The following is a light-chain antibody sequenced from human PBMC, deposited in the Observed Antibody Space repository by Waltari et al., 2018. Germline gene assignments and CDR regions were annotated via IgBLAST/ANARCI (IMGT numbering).Light chain of an antibody. V-gene: IGKV3-20*01. CDR3: QKYERLPAT. Sequence: EIVLTQSQVTLSLSPGDRATLSCRARQGVGRSLVWYQQKPGQAPRLLIYDVSRRATGIPDRFSGSGYGTDFSLTISRLEPEDFAVYYCQKYERLPATFGQGTTVEIK. CDR1: QGVGRS. CDR2: DVS. J-gene: IGKJ1*01.